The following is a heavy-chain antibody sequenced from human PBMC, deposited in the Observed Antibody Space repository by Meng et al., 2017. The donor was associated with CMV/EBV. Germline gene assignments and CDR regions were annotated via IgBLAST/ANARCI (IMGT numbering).Heavy chain of an antibody. V-gene: IGHV4-39*07. D-gene: IGHD1-14*01. J-gene: IGHJ3*02. CDR2: IYYSGST. Sequence: GSLRLSCTVSGGSISSSSYYWGWIRQPPGKGLEWIGSIYYSGSTYYNPSLKSRVTISVDTSKNQFSLKLSSVTAADTAVYYCACGGDGNPPVLDAFDIWGQGTMVTVSS. CDR3: ACGGDGNPPVLDAFDI. CDR1: GGSISSSSYY.